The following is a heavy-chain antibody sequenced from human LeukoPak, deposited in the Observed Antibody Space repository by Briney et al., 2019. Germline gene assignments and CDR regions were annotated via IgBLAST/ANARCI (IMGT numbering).Heavy chain of an antibody. Sequence: PSKTLSLTCTVSGGSISGYYWSWIRQPPGKGLEWIGYIRYSGTTNYSPSLKSRATISVDTSKNQFSLNLISVTAADTAIYYCARVSSGGYFHTYYFDYWGQGTLVTVSS. J-gene: IGHJ4*02. V-gene: IGHV4-59*01. CDR2: IRYSGTT. CDR1: GGSISGYY. D-gene: IGHD3-22*01. CDR3: ARVSSGGYFHTYYFDY.